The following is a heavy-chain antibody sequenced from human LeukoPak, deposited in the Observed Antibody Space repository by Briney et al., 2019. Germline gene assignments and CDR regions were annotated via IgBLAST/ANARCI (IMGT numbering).Heavy chain of an antibody. V-gene: IGHV4-30-2*01. CDR1: GGSISSGGYS. Sequence: PSETLSLTCAVSGGSISSGGYSWSWIRQPPGKGLEWIGYIYHSGSTYYNPSLKSRVTISVDRSKNQFSLKLSSVTAADTAVYYCATAAYGSGTYYFDYWGQGTLVTVSS. CDR2: IYHSGST. CDR3: ATAAYGSGTYYFDY. J-gene: IGHJ4*02. D-gene: IGHD3-10*01.